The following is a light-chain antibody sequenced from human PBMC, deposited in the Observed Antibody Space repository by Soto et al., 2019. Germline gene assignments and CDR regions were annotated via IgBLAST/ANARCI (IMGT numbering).Light chain of an antibody. CDR2: TAS. CDR3: QQLNSYPLT. J-gene: IGKJ5*01. CDR1: QDISTW. V-gene: IGKV1-12*01. Sequence: DIQMTQSPSSVSASVGDTVTITCRASQDISTWLAWYQQKPGKAPMLLIYTASTLQSGVPSRFSGSGSGTDFTLTISSLQPEDFATYYCQQLNSYPLTFGQGTRLEIK.